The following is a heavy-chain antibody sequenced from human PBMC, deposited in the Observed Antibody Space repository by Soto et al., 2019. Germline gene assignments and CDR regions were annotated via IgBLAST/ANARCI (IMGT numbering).Heavy chain of an antibody. CDR1: GFTFNSYA. J-gene: IGHJ1*01. CDR2: MSYDGSTK. D-gene: IGHD4-17*01. V-gene: IGHV3-30-3*01. Sequence: GRSLSLSCAAPGFTFNSYAIHWVRQASGKGLERVAVMSYDGSTKYYADSVKGRFTISRDNSRKTRYLQMNSLRAEDTAVYYCARGATVTTAEYFQHWGQGTLVTVSS. CDR3: ARGATVTTAEYFQH.